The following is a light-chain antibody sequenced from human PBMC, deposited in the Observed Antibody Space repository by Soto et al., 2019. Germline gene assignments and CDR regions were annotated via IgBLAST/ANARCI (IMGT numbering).Light chain of an antibody. J-gene: IGLJ3*02. V-gene: IGLV6-57*01. Sequence: NFMLTQPHSMSDSARKTVTSSCTRSSGSVASNHVQWYQQRPGSSPTTVIYEDNQRPSGVPDRFSGSIDSSSNSASLTISGLKTEDEADYYCQSYDGSNWVFGGGTKVTVL. CDR1: SGSVASNH. CDR3: QSYDGSNWV. CDR2: EDN.